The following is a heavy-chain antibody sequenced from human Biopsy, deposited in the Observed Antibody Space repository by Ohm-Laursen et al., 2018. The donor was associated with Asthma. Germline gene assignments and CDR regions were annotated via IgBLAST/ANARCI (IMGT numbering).Heavy chain of an antibody. CDR3: ERAVDYSHYYGIDV. J-gene: IGHJ6*02. CDR1: GYTFNSAG. V-gene: IGHV1-18*01. CDR2: ISVYNGNT. Sequence: ASVKVSCKTSGYTFNSAGITWVRQAPGQGLEWMGWISVYNGNTKVAQKLQDRVTMITDTSTSTAYMELRSLRSDDTAMYFCERAVDYSHYYGIDVWGQGTTVTVS. D-gene: IGHD3-10*01.